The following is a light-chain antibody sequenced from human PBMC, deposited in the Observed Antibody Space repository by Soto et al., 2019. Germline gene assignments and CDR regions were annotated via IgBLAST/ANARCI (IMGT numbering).Light chain of an antibody. V-gene: IGKV1-27*01. CDR1: QDISDY. Sequence: DIQMTQSPSSLSASVGDRVTITCRASQDISDYLAWYQQKPGQVPKLLISAASTLQSGVPSRFRGSASGTDFTLTITGLQPDDFATYYCHQYNSWPRGTFGPGTKVEIK. CDR3: HQYNSWPRGT. CDR2: AAS. J-gene: IGKJ3*01.